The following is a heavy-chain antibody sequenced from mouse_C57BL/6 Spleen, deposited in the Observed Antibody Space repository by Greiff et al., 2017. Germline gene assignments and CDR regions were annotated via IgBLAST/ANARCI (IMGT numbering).Heavy chain of an antibody. J-gene: IGHJ4*01. CDR1: GYSITSGYY. V-gene: IGHV3-6*01. CDR2: ISYDGSN. CDR3: ASRGIYYGMDY. Sequence: DVKLVESGPGLVKPSQSLSLTCSVTGYSITSGYYWNWIRQFPGNKLEWMGYISYDGSNNYNPSLKNRISITRDTSKNQVFLKLNSVTTEDTATYYCASRGIYYGMDYWGQGTSVTVSS.